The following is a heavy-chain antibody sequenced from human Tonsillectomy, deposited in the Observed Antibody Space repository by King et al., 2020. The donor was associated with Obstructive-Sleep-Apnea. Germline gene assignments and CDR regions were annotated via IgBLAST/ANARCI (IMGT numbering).Heavy chain of an antibody. J-gene: IGHJ4*02. V-gene: IGHV4-59*01. CDR3: ARLGIAVAGTGCDY. CDR2: IYYSGST. Sequence: VQLQESGPGLVKPSETLSLTCTVSGGSISSYYWSWIRQPPGKGLEWIGYIYYSGSTNYNPSLTSRVTISIDTSKNQFSLKLSSVTAADTAVYYCARLGIAVAGTGCDYWGQGTLVTVSS. D-gene: IGHD6-19*01. CDR1: GGSISSYY.